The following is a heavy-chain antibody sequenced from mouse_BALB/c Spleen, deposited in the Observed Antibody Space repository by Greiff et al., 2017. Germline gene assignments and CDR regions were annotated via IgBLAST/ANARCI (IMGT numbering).Heavy chain of an antibody. CDR3: AIHDGYYPWFAY. D-gene: IGHD2-3*01. CDR2: IWAGGST. V-gene: IGHV2-9*02. Sequence: VQLQESGPGLVAPSQSLSITCTVSGFSLTSYGVHWVRQPPGKGLEWLGVIWAGGSTNYNSALMSRLSISKDNSKSQVFLKMNSLQTDDTAMYYCAIHDGYYPWFAYWGQGTLVTVSA. CDR1: GFSLTSYG. J-gene: IGHJ3*01.